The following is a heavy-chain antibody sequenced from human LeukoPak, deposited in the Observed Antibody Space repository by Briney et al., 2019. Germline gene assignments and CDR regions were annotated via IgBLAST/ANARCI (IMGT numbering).Heavy chain of an antibody. D-gene: IGHD6-25*01. CDR1: GFTFSSYG. Sequence: PGGSLRLSCAASGFTFSSYGMHWVRQAPGKGLEWVAVIWYDGSNKYYADSVKGRFTISRDNSKNTLYLQMNSLRAEDTAVYYCARSISRRPPGPVDYWGQGTLVTVSS. J-gene: IGHJ4*02. V-gene: IGHV3-33*01. CDR2: IWYDGSNK. CDR3: ARSISRRPPGPVDY.